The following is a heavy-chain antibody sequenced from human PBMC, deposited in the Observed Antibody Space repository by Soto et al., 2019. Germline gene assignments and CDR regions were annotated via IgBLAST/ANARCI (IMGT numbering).Heavy chain of an antibody. J-gene: IGHJ5*02. CDR2: ISGSAGST. D-gene: IGHD2-15*01. Sequence: PGGSLRLSCAASGFTFSSYAMNWVRQGPWKGLEWVSTISGSAGSTYYADSVKGRFTISRDNSKNTLYLQMDSLSVEDTAMYYCAKVPSAVASTPWFDPWGQGTLVTVST. CDR1: GFTFSSYA. CDR3: AKVPSAVASTPWFDP. V-gene: IGHV3-23*01.